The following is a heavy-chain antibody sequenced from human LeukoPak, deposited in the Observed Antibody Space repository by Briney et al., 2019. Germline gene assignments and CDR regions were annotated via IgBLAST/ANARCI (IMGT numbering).Heavy chain of an antibody. J-gene: IGHJ4*02. D-gene: IGHD4-11*01. CDR3: AHITTVTCADY. CDR1: GFSLTTSGVG. V-gene: IGHV2-5*02. CDR2: IYWDDDE. Sequence: SGPTLVKPTQTLTLTCTFSGFSLTTSGVGVGWIRQPPGKALEWLALIYWDDDERYSPSLKSRLTTTKDTSKNQVVLTITNMDPVDTATYYCAHITTVTCADYWGQGTLVTVSS.